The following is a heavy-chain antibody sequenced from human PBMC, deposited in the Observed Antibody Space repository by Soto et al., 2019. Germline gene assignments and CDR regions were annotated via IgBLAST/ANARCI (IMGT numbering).Heavy chain of an antibody. CDR2: ISSSTSTI. CDR3: ASGSGFDY. V-gene: IGHV3-48*01. J-gene: IGHJ4*02. CDR1: GFIFISYN. Sequence: PGGSLRLSCAASGFIFISYNMNWVRQAPGKGLEWVSYISSSTSTIYYADSVKGRFTISRDNAKNSLYLQMNSLRVEDTAVYYCASGSGFDYWGQGTLVTVS.